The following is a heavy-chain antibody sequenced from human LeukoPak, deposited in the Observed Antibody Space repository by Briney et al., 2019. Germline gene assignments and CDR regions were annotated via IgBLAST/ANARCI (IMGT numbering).Heavy chain of an antibody. D-gene: IGHD1-20*01. V-gene: IGHV3-48*03. CDR2: ISSSGSTT. Sequence: GGSLRLSCAASGFIFSSYEMNWVRQAPGKGLEWVSYISSSGSTTYYAVSVKGRFTISRDNSRNTLYLQMNSLRAEDTAVYYCAVCRNWPTFDYWGQGTLVTVSS. CDR3: AVCRNWPTFDY. J-gene: IGHJ4*02. CDR1: GFIFSSYE.